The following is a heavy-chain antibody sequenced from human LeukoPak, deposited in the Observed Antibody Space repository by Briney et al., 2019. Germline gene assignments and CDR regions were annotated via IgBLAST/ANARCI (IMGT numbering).Heavy chain of an antibody. CDR1: GFTFSSYG. D-gene: IGHD6-13*01. V-gene: IGHV3-30*03. J-gene: IGHJ5*02. CDR2: ISYDGSNK. CDR3: ASSERIAAAGNWFDP. Sequence: PGGSLRLSCAASGFTFSSYGMHWVRQAPGKGLEWVAVISYDGSNKYYADSVKGRFTISRDNSKNTLYLQMNSLRAEDTAVYYCASSERIAAAGNWFDPWGQGTLVTVSS.